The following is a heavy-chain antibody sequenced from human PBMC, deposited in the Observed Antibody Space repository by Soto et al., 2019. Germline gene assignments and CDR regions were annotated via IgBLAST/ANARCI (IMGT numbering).Heavy chain of an antibody. CDR3: ARVHSSGWYAGY. J-gene: IGHJ4*02. Sequence: SETLSLTCAVSGGSISSGGYSWSWIRQPPGKGLEWIGEVDHTGSTNYNPSLTSRVTISVDRSKNQFSLKLSSVTAADTAVYYSARVHSSGWYAGYWGRGTLVTVSS. D-gene: IGHD6-19*01. CDR1: GGSISSGGYS. V-gene: IGHV4-30-2*01. CDR2: VDHTGST.